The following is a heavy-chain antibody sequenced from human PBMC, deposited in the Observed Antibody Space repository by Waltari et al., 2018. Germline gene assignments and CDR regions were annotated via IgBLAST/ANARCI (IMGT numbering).Heavy chain of an antibody. CDR1: GGTFRSYD. V-gene: IGHV1-69*01. CDR2: LIPICGTA. CDR3: ARATQSGSWPVYNWFDP. D-gene: IGHD3-3*01. Sequence: QVQLVQSGAEVKKPGSSVKVSCKASGGTFRSYDISWVRQAPGQGLEWMGGLIPICGTANDAQNCQGIVTITADESTSTAYMELSSLRSEDTAVYYCARATQSGSWPVYNWFDPWGQGTLVTVSS. J-gene: IGHJ5*02.